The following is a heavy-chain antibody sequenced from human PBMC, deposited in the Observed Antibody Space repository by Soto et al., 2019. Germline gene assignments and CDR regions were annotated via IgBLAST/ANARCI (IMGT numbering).Heavy chain of an antibody. CDR1: GFTFSSYG. CDR3: ARDGSTSSLSDDAFDI. Sequence: PGGSLRLSCAASGFTFSSYGMHWVRQAPGKGLEWVAFIWYDGSNKYYADSVKGRFTISRDNSKNTLYLQMNSLRAEDTAVYYCARDGSTSSLSDDAFDIWSQGTMVTVSS. J-gene: IGHJ3*02. D-gene: IGHD2-2*01. V-gene: IGHV3-33*01. CDR2: IWYDGSNK.